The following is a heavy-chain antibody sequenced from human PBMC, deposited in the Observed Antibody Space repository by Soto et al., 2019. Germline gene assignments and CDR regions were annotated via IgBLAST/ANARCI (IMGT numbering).Heavy chain of an antibody. CDR2: IYYSGST. D-gene: IGHD3-10*01. CDR1: GGSITSSY. J-gene: IGHJ4*02. V-gene: IGHV4-59*01. Sequence: QVQLQESGPGLVKPSETLSLTCTVSGGSITSSYWSWIRQPPGKGLEWIGCIYYSGSTNYNPSLKGRVTGSVDTSKNQSSLNLSSVTAADTAVYFCARGLLYFDWWGQGTLVTVSS. CDR3: ARGLLYFDW.